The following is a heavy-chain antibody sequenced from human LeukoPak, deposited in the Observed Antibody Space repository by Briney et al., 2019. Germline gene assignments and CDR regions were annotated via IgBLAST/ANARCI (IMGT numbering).Heavy chain of an antibody. D-gene: IGHD2-15*01. CDR1: GGSISSSSYY. J-gene: IGHJ4*02. Sequence: SSETLSLTCTVSGGSISSSSYYWGWIRQPPGKGLEWIGSIYYSGSTYYSPSLKSRVTMSIDTSKNQFSLKLSSVTAADTAVYFCARSCSGGSCYSDYWGQGTLVTVSS. CDR3: ARSCSGGSCYSDY. CDR2: IYYSGST. V-gene: IGHV4-39*01.